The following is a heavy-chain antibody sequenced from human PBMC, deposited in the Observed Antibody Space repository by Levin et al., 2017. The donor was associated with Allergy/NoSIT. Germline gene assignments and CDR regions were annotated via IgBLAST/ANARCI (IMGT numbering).Heavy chain of an antibody. J-gene: IGHJ4*02. CDR2: VGGIGTDI. CDR3: AKGVGIGSIHVDS. D-gene: IGHD1-26*01. V-gene: IGHV3-23*01. CDR1: GFAFSSYA. Sequence: GESLKISCVGSGFAFSSYAMTWVRQGPGKGLEWVATVGGIGTDIYYADSVKGRSTISRDNHQNTLFLLINHLKAEDTAVYFCAKGVGIGSIHVDSWGQGTLVTVSS.